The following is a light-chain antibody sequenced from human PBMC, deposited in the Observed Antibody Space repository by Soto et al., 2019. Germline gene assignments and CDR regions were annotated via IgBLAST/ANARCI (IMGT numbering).Light chain of an antibody. CDR1: QSLLQSNGNNY. V-gene: IGKV2-28*01. J-gene: IGKJ2*01. Sequence: DIVMTQSPLSLPVTPGEPASISCRSSQSLLQSNGNNYLDWYLQKPGQSPQLLVYLGSNRASGVXDXXSGSGSGTDFTLKISTVEAEDVGVYYCMQALQTPYTFGQGTKLEIK. CDR3: MQALQTPYT. CDR2: LGS.